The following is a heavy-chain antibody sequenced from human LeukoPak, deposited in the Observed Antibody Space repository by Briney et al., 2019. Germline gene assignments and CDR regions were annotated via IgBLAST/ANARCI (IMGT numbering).Heavy chain of an antibody. V-gene: IGHV4-61*02. CDR2: IYTSGGT. CDR1: GGSISSGSYY. CDR3: ARVFGLWFGELFPDY. Sequence: SETLSLTCTVSGGSISSGSYYWSWIRQPAGKGLEWIGRIYTSGGTNYNPSLKSRVTISVDTSKNQFSLKLSSVTAADTAVYYCARVFGLWFGELFPDYWGQGTLVTVSS. D-gene: IGHD3-10*01. J-gene: IGHJ4*02.